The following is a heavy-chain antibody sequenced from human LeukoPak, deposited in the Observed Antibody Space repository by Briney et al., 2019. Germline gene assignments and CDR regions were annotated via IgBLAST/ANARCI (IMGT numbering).Heavy chain of an antibody. CDR2: IFFSGST. Sequence: PSETLSLTCSVSGGSISGDGYHWGWIRRPPGKGLEWIGSIFFSGSTYYNPSLKSRVTISVDTSKNQFSLRLSSVTAADTAVYYCARHSVVRLGELSPDYWGQGTLVTVSS. V-gene: IGHV4-39*01. CDR3: ARHSVVRLGELSPDY. D-gene: IGHD3-16*02. CDR1: GGSISGDGYH. J-gene: IGHJ4*02.